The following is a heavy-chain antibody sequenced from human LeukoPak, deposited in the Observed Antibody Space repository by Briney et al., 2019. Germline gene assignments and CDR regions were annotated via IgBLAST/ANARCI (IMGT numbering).Heavy chain of an antibody. V-gene: IGHV1-69*05. Sequence: SVKVSCKASGGTFSSYAISWVRQAPGQGLEWMGRIIPIFGTANYAQKFQGRVTITTDESTSTAYMELSSLRSEDTAVYYCAREYYYDSSGYYYVIDYWGQGTLVTVPS. CDR3: AREYYYDSSGYYYVIDY. CDR2: IIPIFGTA. D-gene: IGHD3-22*01. J-gene: IGHJ4*02. CDR1: GGTFSSYA.